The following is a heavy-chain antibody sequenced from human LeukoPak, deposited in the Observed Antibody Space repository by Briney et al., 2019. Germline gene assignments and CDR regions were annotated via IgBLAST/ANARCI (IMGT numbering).Heavy chain of an antibody. CDR1: GFTFSDYE. CDR3: AREFYGSGTYYKNFDY. V-gene: IGHV3-48*03. J-gene: IGHJ4*02. Sequence: GGSLRLSCAASGFTFSDYEMHWVRQAPGKGLEWVSYISSSGSTIYYADSVKGRFTISRDNAKNSLYLQMNSLRAEDTAVYYCAREFYGSGTYYKNFDYWGQGTLVTVSS. CDR2: ISSSGSTI. D-gene: IGHD3-10*01.